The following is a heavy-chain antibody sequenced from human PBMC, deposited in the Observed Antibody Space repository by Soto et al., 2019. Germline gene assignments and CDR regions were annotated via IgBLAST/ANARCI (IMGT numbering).Heavy chain of an antibody. J-gene: IGHJ6*02. CDR2: INHSGST. CDR3: ARGRYYDFWSGPPSGGMDV. Sequence: PSETLSLTCAVYGGSFSGYYWSWIRQPPGKGLEWIGEINHSGSTNYNPSLKSRVTISVDTSKNQYSLKRSSVTAADTAVYYCARGRYYDFWSGPPSGGMDVWGQGTTVTVSS. D-gene: IGHD3-3*01. V-gene: IGHV4-34*01. CDR1: GGSFSGYY.